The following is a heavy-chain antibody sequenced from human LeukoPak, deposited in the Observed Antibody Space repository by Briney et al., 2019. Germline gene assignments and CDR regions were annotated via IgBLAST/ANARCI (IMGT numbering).Heavy chain of an antibody. CDR2: IYPGDSDT. Sequence: GESLKISCKGSGYSINNYWIGWVRQMPGKGLEWMGIIYPGDSDTRYSPSFQGQVTISADKSISTAYLQWSSLKASDTAMYYSATRHSSSGWGYYYIDYWGQGTLVTVSS. D-gene: IGHD6-13*01. J-gene: IGHJ4*02. CDR3: ATRHSSSGWGYYYIDY. V-gene: IGHV5-51*01. CDR1: GYSINNYW.